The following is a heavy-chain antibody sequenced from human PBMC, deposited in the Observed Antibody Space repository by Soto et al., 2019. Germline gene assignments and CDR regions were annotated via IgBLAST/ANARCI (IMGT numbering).Heavy chain of an antibody. CDR3: ARENKDVNKSTSISSGFHGMDV. CDR1: GFTFSSYA. V-gene: IGHV3-21*01. J-gene: IGHJ6*02. Sequence: GGSLRLSCAASGFTFSSYAMDWVRQAPGRGLEWFASISTSSSFIYYGDSVRGRFIISRDNAKNSLDLQMDSLRVEDTAVYYCARENKDVNKSTSISSGFHGMDVWGQGITVTVSS. CDR2: ISTSSSFI. D-gene: IGHD2-2*01.